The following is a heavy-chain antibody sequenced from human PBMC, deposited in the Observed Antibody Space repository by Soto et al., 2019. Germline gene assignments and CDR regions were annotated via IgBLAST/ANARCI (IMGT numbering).Heavy chain of an antibody. CDR3: ARVLAAAGPSPDGNYYYYGMDV. J-gene: IGHJ6*02. CDR1: GYSISSGYY. Sequence: SETLSLTCAVSGYSISSGYYCGWIRQPPGKGLEWIGSIYHSGSTYYNPSLKSRVTISVDTSKNQFSLKLSSVTAADTAVYYCARVLAAAGPSPDGNYYYYGMDVWGRGTTVTFSS. V-gene: IGHV4-38-2*01. D-gene: IGHD6-13*01. CDR2: IYHSGST.